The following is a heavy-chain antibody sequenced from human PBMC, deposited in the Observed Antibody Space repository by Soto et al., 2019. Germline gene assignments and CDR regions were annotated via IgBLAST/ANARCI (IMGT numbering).Heavy chain of an antibody. CDR2: IWYDGTQK. J-gene: IGHJ4*02. CDR3: ARAGGTTVTGLWHFDS. Sequence: QVQLEESGGGVVQPGRSLRLSCEASGFTFNTYSMHWVRQPPGKGLEWLAAIWYDGTQKYYSDSVKGRFIISRDNSKTTLYLEMNSLRAEDTAVYYCARAGGTTVTGLWHFDSWGQGTLVTVSS. CDR1: GFTFNTYS. V-gene: IGHV3-33*01. D-gene: IGHD4-17*01.